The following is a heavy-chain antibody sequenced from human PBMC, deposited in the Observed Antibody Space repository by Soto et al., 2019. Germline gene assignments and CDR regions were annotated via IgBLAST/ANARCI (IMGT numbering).Heavy chain of an antibody. CDR1: GYTFTSYG. J-gene: IGHJ6*02. D-gene: IGHD3-10*01. CDR3: AKKFRFSGPHGPSGRGV. V-gene: IGHV1-18*01. CDR2: ISAYNGNT. Sequence: ASVKVSCKASGYTFTSYGISWVRQAPGQGLEWMGWISAYNGNTNYAQKLQGRVTMTTDTSTSTAYMELRSLRSDDTAVYYCAKKFRFSGPHGPSGRGVGGQGTRVPFS.